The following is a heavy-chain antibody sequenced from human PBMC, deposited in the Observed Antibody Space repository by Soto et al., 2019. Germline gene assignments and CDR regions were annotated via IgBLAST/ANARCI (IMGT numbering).Heavy chain of an antibody. V-gene: IGHV3-30-3*01. CDR3: ARVPSSSGRAHFDY. D-gene: IGHD2-15*01. CDR2: ISYDGSNK. CDR1: GFTFRSYA. J-gene: IGHJ4*02. Sequence: GGSLRLSCAASGFTFRSYAMPGVRQAPGKGLEWVAVISYDGSNKYYAGSVKGRFTISRDNSKNTLYLQMNSLRAEDTAVYYCARVPSSSGRAHFDYWGQGTLVTVSS.